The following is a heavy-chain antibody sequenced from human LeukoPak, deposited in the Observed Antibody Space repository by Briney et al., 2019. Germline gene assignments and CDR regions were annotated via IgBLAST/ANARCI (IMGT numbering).Heavy chain of an antibody. Sequence: GESLKISCKGSGYSFTSYWIGWVRQMPGKGLEWMGIIYPGDSDTRYSPSFQGQVTISADKSISTAYLQWSSLKASDTAMYYCSRLQARGSLRFGELFYFDYWGQGTLVTVSS. CDR2: IYPGDSDT. D-gene: IGHD3-10*01. J-gene: IGHJ4*02. CDR1: GYSFTSYW. CDR3: SRLQARGSLRFGELFYFDY. V-gene: IGHV5-51*01.